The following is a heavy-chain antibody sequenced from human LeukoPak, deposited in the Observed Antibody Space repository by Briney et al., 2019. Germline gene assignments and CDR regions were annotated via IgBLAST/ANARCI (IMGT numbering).Heavy chain of an antibody. V-gene: IGHV3-53*01. CDR1: GFTVSSNF. Sequence: PGGSLGLSCAASGFTVSSNFMTWVRLAPGKGLEWVSIIYSGGDTYYTDSVKGRFTISRDNSKNTLYLQMNSLRVEDTALYYCARATPTKVPRDYYGMDVWGQGTTVTVSS. D-gene: IGHD4/OR15-4a*01. J-gene: IGHJ6*02. CDR2: IYSGGDT. CDR3: ARATPTKVPRDYYGMDV.